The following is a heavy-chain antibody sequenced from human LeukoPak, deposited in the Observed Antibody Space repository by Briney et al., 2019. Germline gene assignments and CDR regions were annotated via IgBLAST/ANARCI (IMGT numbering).Heavy chain of an antibody. V-gene: IGHV1-8*03. CDR1: GYTFTSYD. J-gene: IGHJ4*02. Sequence: ASVKVSCKASGYTFTSYDINWVRQATGQGLEWMGWMNPNSGNTGYAQKFQGRVTITRNTSISTAYMELSSLRSEDTAVYYCARGCTIFGVVILGSVVCDYWGQGTLVTVSS. CDR3: ARGCTIFGVVILGSVVCDY. D-gene: IGHD3-3*01. CDR2: MNPNSGNT.